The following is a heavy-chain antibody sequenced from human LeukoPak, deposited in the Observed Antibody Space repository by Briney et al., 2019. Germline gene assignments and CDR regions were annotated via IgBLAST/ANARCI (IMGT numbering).Heavy chain of an antibody. Sequence: GRSLRLSCAASGFTVSGYYMTWVRQAPGKGLEWVSLIFNGDNTYYADSVKGRFTISRDNSGNTLYLQMNSLRAVDTAVYYCARVTASYSFDYWGQGTLVTVSS. D-gene: IGHD1-26*01. J-gene: IGHJ4*02. CDR2: IFNGDNT. CDR3: ARVTASYSFDY. V-gene: IGHV3-53*01. CDR1: GFTVSGYY.